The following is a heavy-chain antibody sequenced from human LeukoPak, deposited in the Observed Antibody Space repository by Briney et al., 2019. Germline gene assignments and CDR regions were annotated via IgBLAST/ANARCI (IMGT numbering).Heavy chain of an antibody. V-gene: IGHV3-30*18. CDR1: GFTFSSYA. CDR3: AKFSDTMVRGVNFDY. CDR2: ISYDGSNK. Sequence: GRSLRLSCAASGFTFSSYAMHWVRQAPGKGLEWVAVISYDGSNKYYADSVKGRFTISRDNSKNTLYLQMNSLRAEDTAVYYCAKFSDTMVRGVNFDYWGRGTLVTVSS. J-gene: IGHJ4*02. D-gene: IGHD3-10*01.